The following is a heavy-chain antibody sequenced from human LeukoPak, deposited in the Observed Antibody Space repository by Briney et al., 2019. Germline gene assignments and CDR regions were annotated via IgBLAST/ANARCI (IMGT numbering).Heavy chain of an antibody. V-gene: IGHV4-39*01. J-gene: IGHJ4*02. Sequence: SETLSLTRTVSGGSITNDNYYWAWIRQPPGKGLEWLGSIHYSGSTYYNPSLKSRVTMSVDTSDNQFSLKLYSVTAADTAVYYCASMVRGVIITARMYYFDFWGREPWSPSP. D-gene: IGHD3-10*01. CDR3: ASMVRGVIITARMYYFDF. CDR1: GGSITNDNYY. CDR2: IHYSGST.